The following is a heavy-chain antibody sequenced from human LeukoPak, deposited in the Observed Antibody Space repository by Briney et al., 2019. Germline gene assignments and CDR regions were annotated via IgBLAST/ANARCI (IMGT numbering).Heavy chain of an antibody. Sequence: GGSLRLSCAASGFTFSSYAMSWVRQAPGKGLEWVSGISGSGDSTYYADSVKGRFTISRDNSKNTLYLQMNSLRAEDTAVYYCAKEYVLRFLEWLLPFDYWGQGTQVTVSS. CDR2: ISGSGDST. CDR1: GFTFSSYA. D-gene: IGHD3-3*01. J-gene: IGHJ4*02. V-gene: IGHV3-23*01. CDR3: AKEYVLRFLEWLLPFDY.